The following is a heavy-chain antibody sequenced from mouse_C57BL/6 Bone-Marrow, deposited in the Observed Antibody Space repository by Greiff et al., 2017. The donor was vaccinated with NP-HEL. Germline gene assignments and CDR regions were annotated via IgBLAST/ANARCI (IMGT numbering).Heavy chain of an antibody. CDR3: TKGIYYGNFYWYFDV. CDR2: IDPETGGT. Sequence: VQLQQSGAELVRPGASVTLSCKASGCTFTDYEMHWVKQTPVHGLEWIGAIDPETGGTAYNQKFKGKAILTADKSSSTAYMELRSLTSEDSAVYYCTKGIYYGNFYWYFDVWGTGTTVTVSS. CDR1: GCTFTDYE. J-gene: IGHJ1*03. D-gene: IGHD2-1*01. V-gene: IGHV1-15*01.